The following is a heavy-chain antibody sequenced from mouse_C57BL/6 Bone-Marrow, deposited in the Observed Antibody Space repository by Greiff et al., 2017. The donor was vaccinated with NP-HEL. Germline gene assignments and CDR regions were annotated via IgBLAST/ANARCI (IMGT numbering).Heavy chain of an antibody. J-gene: IGHJ2*01. CDR1: GFTFSDYG. Sequence: EVKLMESGGGLVKPGGSLKLSCAASGFTFSDYGMHWVRQAPEQGLEWVAYISSGSSTIYYADTVKGRFTISRDNAKNTLFLQMTSLRSEDTAMYYCARGRVVADWGQGTTLTVSS. V-gene: IGHV5-17*01. CDR2: ISSGSSTI. CDR3: ARGRVVAD. D-gene: IGHD1-1*01.